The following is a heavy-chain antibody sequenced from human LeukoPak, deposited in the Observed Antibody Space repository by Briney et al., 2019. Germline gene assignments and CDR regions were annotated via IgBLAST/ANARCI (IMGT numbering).Heavy chain of an antibody. V-gene: IGHV4-59*10. Sequence: PSETLSPTCAVYRGSFSGYYWSWIRQPAGKGLEWIGRIYTSGSTNYNPSLKSRVTISVDTSKNQFSLKLSSVTAADTAVYYCARTYSSSSPREFDYWGQGTLVTVSS. CDR1: RGSFSGYY. J-gene: IGHJ4*02. CDR2: IYTSGST. CDR3: ARTYSSSSPREFDY. D-gene: IGHD6-6*01.